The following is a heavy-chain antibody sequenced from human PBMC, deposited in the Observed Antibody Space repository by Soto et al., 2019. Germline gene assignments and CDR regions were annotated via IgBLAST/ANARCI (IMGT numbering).Heavy chain of an antibody. V-gene: IGHV3-72*01. Sequence: EVQLVESGGGLVQPGGSLRLSCAASGLIFSDYHMDWVRQAPGKGLEWVGRIRRKANSYTTEYAASVKGRFTISRDDQKNALYLQMNSLKSENTAVYYCAMLGGWSGGSRGIDVWGQGTTVTVSS. CDR3: AMLGGWSGGSRGIDV. CDR2: IRRKANSYTT. D-gene: IGHD6-19*01. CDR1: GLIFSDYH. J-gene: IGHJ6*02.